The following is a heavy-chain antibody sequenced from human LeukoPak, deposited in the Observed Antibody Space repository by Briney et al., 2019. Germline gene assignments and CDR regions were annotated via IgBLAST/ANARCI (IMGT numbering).Heavy chain of an antibody. J-gene: IGHJ5*02. CDR3: ARGSGEGINP. V-gene: IGHV1-3*01. Sequence: ASVKVSCKTSGFTFTTYTMHWVRQAPGQRLEWMGWINAGNGNTKYSQKFQGRVTITRDTSASTAYMELSSLRSEDTAVYYCARGSGEGINPWGQGTLVTVSS. CDR2: INAGNGNT. D-gene: IGHD3-10*01. CDR1: GFTFTTYT.